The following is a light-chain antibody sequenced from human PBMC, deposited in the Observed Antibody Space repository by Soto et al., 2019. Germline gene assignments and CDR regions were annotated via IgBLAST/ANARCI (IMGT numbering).Light chain of an antibody. V-gene: IGLV4-69*01. J-gene: IGLJ3*02. Sequence: QPVLTQSPSASASLGASVKLTCTLSSGHRTYAIAWHQQQPEKGPRYLMKLNSDGSHSKGDGIPDRFSGSSFGAERYLTISSLQYEDEADYYCQTWDTGIRVFGGGTKVTVL. CDR1: SGHRTYA. CDR3: QTWDTGIRV. CDR2: LNSDGSH.